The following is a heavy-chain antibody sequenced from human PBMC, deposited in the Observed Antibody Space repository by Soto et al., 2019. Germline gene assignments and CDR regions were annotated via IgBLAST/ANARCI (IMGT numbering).Heavy chain of an antibody. J-gene: IGHJ3*02. CDR1: GLSLTTSGVG. V-gene: IGHV2-5*02. CDR3: AHALRGEAFDI. Sequence: QITLKESGPPLVKPTQTLTLTCTLSGLSLTTSGVGVGWIRQPPGKALEWLALIYWDDDKRYSPSLKTRLTITKDTSKNQVVLAMTNMDPVDTATYYCAHALRGEAFDIWGQGTMVTVSS. D-gene: IGHD3-10*01. CDR2: IYWDDDK.